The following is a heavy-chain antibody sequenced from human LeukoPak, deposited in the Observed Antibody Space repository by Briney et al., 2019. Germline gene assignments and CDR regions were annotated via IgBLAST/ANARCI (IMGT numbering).Heavy chain of an antibody. D-gene: IGHD2-15*01. CDR3: ARDSVGYCSGGSCSDAFDI. V-gene: IGHV4-61*02. CDR2: IYTSGST. Sequence: KSSETLSLTCTVSGGSISSGSYYWSWIRQPAGKGLEWIGRIYTSGSTNYNPSLKSRVTISVDTSKNQFSLKLSSVTAADTAVYYCARDSVGYCSGGSCSDAFDIWGQGTMVTVSS. J-gene: IGHJ3*02. CDR1: GGSISSGSYY.